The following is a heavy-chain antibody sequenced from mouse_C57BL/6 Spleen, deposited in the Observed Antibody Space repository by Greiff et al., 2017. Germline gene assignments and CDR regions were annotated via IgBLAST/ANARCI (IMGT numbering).Heavy chain of an antibody. CDR1: GYTFTTYP. J-gene: IGHJ2*01. V-gene: IGHV1-47*01. D-gene: IGHD1-1*01. CDR2: FHPYNDDT. CDR3: AGGGYYGSRSYLDY. Sequence: QVQLQQSGAELVKPGASVKMSCKASGYTFTTYPLEWMKQNHGKSLEWIGNFHPYNDDTKYNEKFKGKATLTVEKSSSTAYLQLSRLTSDDSAVYYCAGGGYYGSRSYLDYWGQGTTLTVSS.